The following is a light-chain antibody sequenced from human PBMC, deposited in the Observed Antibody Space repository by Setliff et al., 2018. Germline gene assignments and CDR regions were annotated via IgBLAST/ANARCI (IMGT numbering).Light chain of an antibody. Sequence: QSVLTQPPSASGTPGQTVTISCSGGRSNVGPNTVDWYQQLPGTAPKLIIYDVINRPSGISNRFSGSKSGNTASLTISGLQAEDEADYYCTSYTDITTVFGSGTKGTVL. CDR2: DVI. CDR3: TSYTDITTV. V-gene: IGLV2-14*03. CDR1: RSNVGPNT. J-gene: IGLJ1*01.